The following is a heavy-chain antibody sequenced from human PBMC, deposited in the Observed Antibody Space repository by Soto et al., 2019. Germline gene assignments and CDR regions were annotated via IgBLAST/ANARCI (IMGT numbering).Heavy chain of an antibody. CDR1: GYTLSELS. CDR3: TTGQRPLRFLEWLARYYFDF. D-gene: IGHD3-3*01. CDR2: FDPEDGET. V-gene: IGHV1-24*01. J-gene: IGHJ4*02. Sequence: QVQLVQSGAEVKKPGASVKVSCKVSGYTLSELSMHRVRQAPGKGLEWMGGFDPEDGETRYAQKFQGRVSMTEDTSTDTAYMELLSVTSEDTAVYYCTTGQRPLRFLEWLARYYFDFWGQGTLVTVSS.